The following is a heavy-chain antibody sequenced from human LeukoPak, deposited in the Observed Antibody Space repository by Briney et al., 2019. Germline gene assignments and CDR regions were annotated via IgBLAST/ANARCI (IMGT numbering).Heavy chain of an antibody. CDR1: GFTFSSYS. D-gene: IGHD3-22*01. CDR2: ISSSSSYI. CDR3: ARVDYDSSGYYYNYYYMDV. V-gene: IGHV3-21*01. J-gene: IGHJ6*03. Sequence: GGSLRLSCAASGFTFSSYSMNWVRQAPGKGLEWVSSISSSSSYIYYADSVKGRFTISRDNAKNSLYLQMNSLRAEDTAVYYCARVDYDSSGYYYNYYYMDVWGKGTTVTVSS.